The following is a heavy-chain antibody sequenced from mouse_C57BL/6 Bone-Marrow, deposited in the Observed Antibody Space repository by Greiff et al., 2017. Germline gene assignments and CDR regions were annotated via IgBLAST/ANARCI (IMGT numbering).Heavy chain of an antibody. J-gene: IGHJ1*03. CDR2: IYPRSGNT. CDR3: ARLYYYGRDWYFDV. V-gene: IGHV1-81*01. CDR1: GYTFTSYG. D-gene: IGHD1-1*01. Sequence: QVQLQQSGAELARPGASVKLSCKASGYTFTSYGISWVKQRPGQGLEWIGEIYPRSGNTYYNEKFKGKATLTADKSSSTAYMELRSLTSEDSAVYYGARLYYYGRDWYFDVWGTGTTVTVSS.